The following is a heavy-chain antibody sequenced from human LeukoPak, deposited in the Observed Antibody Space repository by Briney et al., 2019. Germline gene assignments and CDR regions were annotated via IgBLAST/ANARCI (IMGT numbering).Heavy chain of an antibody. CDR2: ISGSGGST. J-gene: IGHJ4*02. CDR3: TTGSRDVVALGY. V-gene: IGHV3-23*01. D-gene: IGHD2-2*01. CDR1: GFTFSSYA. Sequence: GGSLRLSCAASGFTFSSYAMSWVRQAPGKGLEWVSAISGSGGSTYYADSVKGRFTISRDNSRTTLYLQMNSLRAEDTAVYYCTTGSRDVVALGYWGQGTLVTVSS.